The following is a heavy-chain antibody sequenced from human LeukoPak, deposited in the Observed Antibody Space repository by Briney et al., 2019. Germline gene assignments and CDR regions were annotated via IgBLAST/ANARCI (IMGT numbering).Heavy chain of an antibody. CDR1: GGSFSGYY. CDR2: INHSGST. CDR3: ARALYYYGSGSYGY. V-gene: IGHV4-34*01. D-gene: IGHD3-10*01. J-gene: IGHJ4*02. Sequence: SETLSLTCAVYGGSFSGYYRSWIRQPPGKGLEWIGEINHSGSTNYNPSLKSRVTISVDTSKNQFSLKLSSVTAADTAVYYCARALYYYGSGSYGYWGQGTLVTVSS.